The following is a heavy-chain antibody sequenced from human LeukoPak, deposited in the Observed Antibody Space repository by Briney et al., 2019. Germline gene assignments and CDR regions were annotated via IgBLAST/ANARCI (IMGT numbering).Heavy chain of an antibody. D-gene: IGHD3-16*02. CDR1: GFTFSSYS. J-gene: IGHJ4*02. CDR3: ARVGDYVWGSYRCALDY. CDR2: ISSSSSTI. V-gene: IGHV3-48*02. Sequence: GGSLRLSCAASGFTFSSYSMNWVRQAPGKGLEWVSYISSSSSTIYYADSVKGRFTISRDNAKNSLYLQMNSLRDEDTAVYYCARVGDYVWGSYRCALDYWGQGTLVTVSS.